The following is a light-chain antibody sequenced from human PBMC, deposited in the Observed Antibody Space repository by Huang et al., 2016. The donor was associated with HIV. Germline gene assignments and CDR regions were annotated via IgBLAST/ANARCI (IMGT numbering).Light chain of an antibody. CDR2: GAS. J-gene: IGKJ2*01. V-gene: IGKV1-39*01. CDR1: QNINRY. CDR3: QQSAVTPRT. Sequence: DILITQSPSSLSASVGDRVIITCRASQNINRYLNWYQQQPGKAPKLLISGASKLQSGGPSSFSGSGSGTHFTLAISSLQPEDSATYYCQQSAVTPRTFGQGTKLEI.